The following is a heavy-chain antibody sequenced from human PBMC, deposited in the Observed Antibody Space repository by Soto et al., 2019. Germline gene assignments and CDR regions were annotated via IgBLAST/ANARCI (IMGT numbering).Heavy chain of an antibody. CDR2: ISWNSGSI. V-gene: IGHV3-9*01. D-gene: IGHD3-3*01. CDR1: GFTFDDYA. Sequence: PGGSLRLSCAASGFTFDDYAMHWVRQAPGRGLEWVSGISWNSGSIGYADSVKGRFTISRDNAKNSLYLQMNSLRAEDTALYYCAMWASDDFWSGYYAYVYWGQGTLVTVSS. CDR3: AMWASDDFWSGYYAYVY. J-gene: IGHJ4*02.